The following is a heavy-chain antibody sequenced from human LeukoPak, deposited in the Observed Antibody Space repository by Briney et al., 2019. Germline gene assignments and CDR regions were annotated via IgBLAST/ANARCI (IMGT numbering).Heavy chain of an antibody. CDR1: GGSFSGYY. CDR2: INHSGST. CDR3: ARGRGGSGWFYY. Sequence: SETLSLTCAVYGGSFSGYYWSWIRQPPGKGLEWIGEINHSGSTNYNPSLKSRVTISVDTSKNQFSLKLSSVTAADSAVYYCARGRGGSGWFYYWGQGTLVTVSS. D-gene: IGHD6-19*01. V-gene: IGHV4-34*01. J-gene: IGHJ4*02.